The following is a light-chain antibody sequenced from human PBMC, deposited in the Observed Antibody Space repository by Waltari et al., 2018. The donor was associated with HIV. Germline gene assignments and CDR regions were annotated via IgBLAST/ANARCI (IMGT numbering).Light chain of an antibody. J-gene: IGLJ1*01. V-gene: IGLV1-44*01. CDR1: GSTIGNHP. CDR3: ATWDDSLNGYV. Sequence: QSVLTQPPSASGTPGQRVTISCSGGGSTIGNHPLHWYQHLSGTAPKLLIYHSHRRPSGVPDRFSGSKSGTSDSLAISGLQSEDEADYYCATWDDSLNGYVLGTGTKVTVL. CDR2: HSH.